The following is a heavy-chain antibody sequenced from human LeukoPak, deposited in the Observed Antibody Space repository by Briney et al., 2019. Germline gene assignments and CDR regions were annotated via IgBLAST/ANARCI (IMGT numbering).Heavy chain of an antibody. J-gene: IGHJ3*02. CDR1: GGSISSYY. CDR2: INHSGST. D-gene: IGHD6-19*01. V-gene: IGHV4-34*01. Sequence: PSETLSLTCTVSGGSISSYYWSWIRQPPGKGLEWIGEINHSGSTNYNPSLKSRVTISVDTSKNQFSLKLSSVTAADTAVYYCARSDVIAVAGTAEGSGDAFDIWGQGTMVTVSS. CDR3: ARSDVIAVAGTAEGSGDAFDI.